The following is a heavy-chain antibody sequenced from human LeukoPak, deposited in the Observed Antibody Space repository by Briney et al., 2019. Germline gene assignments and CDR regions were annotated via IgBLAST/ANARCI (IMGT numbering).Heavy chain of an antibody. J-gene: IGHJ6*03. CDR3: ARGLQYQLLKALRYYYMDV. D-gene: IGHD2-2*01. CDR2: IIPISDTA. Sequence: GSSVKVSCKASGGTFSSHAIAWVRQAPGQGPEWMGGIIPISDTADYAQKFQGRVTITTDQSTSTAYMELSSLTSDDTAVYYCARGLQYQLLKALRYYYMDVWGEGTTVTVSS. CDR1: GGTFSSHA. V-gene: IGHV1-69*05.